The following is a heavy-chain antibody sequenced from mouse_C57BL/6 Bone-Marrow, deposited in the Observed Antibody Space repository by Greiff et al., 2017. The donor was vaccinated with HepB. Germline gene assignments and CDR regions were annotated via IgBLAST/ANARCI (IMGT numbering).Heavy chain of an antibody. V-gene: IGHV5-4*01. CDR1: GFTFSSYA. J-gene: IGHJ3*01. CDR2: ISDGGSYT. CDR3: ARDRHYGSGDY. Sequence: EVQLVESGGGLVKPGGSLKLSCAASGFTFSSYAMSWVRQTPEKRLEWVATISDGGSYTYYPDNVKGRFTISRDNAKNNLYLQMSHLKSEDTAMYYCARDRHYGSGDYWGQGTLVTVSA. D-gene: IGHD1-1*01.